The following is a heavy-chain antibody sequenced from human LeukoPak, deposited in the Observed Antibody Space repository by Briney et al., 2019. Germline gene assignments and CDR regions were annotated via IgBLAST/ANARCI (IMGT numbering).Heavy chain of an antibody. J-gene: IGHJ4*02. V-gene: IGHV1-2*02. CDR2: INPNSGDT. Sequence: ASVKVSCKTSGYTFTGYYMHWVRQAPGQGLEWMGWINPNSGDTNYAQKFQGRVTMTRDTSISTAYMELRRLRSYDAAVYYCSRDLRNWNYGGGCDYWGQGTLVTVSS. D-gene: IGHD1-7*01. CDR3: SRDLRNWNYGGGCDY. CDR1: GYTFTGYY.